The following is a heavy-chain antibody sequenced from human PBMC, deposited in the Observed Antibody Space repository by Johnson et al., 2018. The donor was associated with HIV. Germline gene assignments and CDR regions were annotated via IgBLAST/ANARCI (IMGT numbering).Heavy chain of an antibody. CDR2: ISYDGSNK. J-gene: IGHJ3*02. V-gene: IGHV3-30-3*01. Sequence: QVQLVESGGGVVQPGRSLRLSCAASGFTFSNYAVHWVRQAPGKGLEWVAVISYDGSNKYYGDSVKGRFTISRDNSKNTLYLQMNSLRAEDTAVYYCARRFFPGITVALDAFDIWGQGTMVTVSS. D-gene: IGHD6-19*01. CDR3: ARRFFPGITVALDAFDI. CDR1: GFTFSNYA.